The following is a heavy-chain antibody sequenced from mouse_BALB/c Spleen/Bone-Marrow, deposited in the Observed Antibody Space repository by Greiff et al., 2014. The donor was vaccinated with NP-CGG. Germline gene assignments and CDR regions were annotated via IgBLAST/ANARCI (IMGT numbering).Heavy chain of an antibody. CDR3: ARRGHGLAWFAY. Sequence: VQLQQSGTELMKPGASVKIFCKATGYTFSSYWIEWVNQRPGHGLEWIGEILPGSGSTNYNEEFKGKATFTADTSSNTAYMQLSSLTSEDSAVYYCARRGHGLAWFAYWGQGTLVTVSA. J-gene: IGHJ3*01. D-gene: IGHD3-3*01. CDR2: ILPGSGST. V-gene: IGHV1-9*01. CDR1: GYTFSSYW.